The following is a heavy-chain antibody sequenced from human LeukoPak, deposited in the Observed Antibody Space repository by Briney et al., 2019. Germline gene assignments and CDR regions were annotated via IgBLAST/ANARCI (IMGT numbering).Heavy chain of an antibody. CDR2: IIPIFGTA. Sequence: SVKVSCKASGGTFSSYAISWVRQAPGQGLEWMGGIIPIFGTANYAQKFQGRVTITADESTSTAYMELSSLRSEDTAVYYCARGKDVLRFLEWSHYLDYWGQGTLVTVSS. J-gene: IGHJ4*02. D-gene: IGHD3-3*01. CDR1: GGTFSSYA. CDR3: ARGKDVLRFLEWSHYLDY. V-gene: IGHV1-69*01.